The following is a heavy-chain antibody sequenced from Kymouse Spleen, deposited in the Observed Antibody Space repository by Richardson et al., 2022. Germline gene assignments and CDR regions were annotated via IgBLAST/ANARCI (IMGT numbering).Heavy chain of an antibody. CDR3: AKAPGYSSGWNYFDY. CDR2: ISWNSGSI. CDR1: GFTFDDYA. Sequence: EVQLVESGGGLVQPGRSLRLSCAASGFTFDDYAMHWVRQAPGKGLEWVSGISWNSGSIGYADSVKGRFTISRDNAKNSLYLQMNSLRAEDTALYYCAKAPGYSSGWNYFDYWGQGTLVTVSS. V-gene: IGHV3-9*01. D-gene: IGHD6-19*01. J-gene: IGHJ4*02.